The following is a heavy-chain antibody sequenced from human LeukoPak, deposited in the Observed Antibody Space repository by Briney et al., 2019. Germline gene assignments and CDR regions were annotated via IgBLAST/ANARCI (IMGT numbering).Heavy chain of an antibody. CDR1: GGSISSSSYY. CDR2: IYYSGST. J-gene: IGHJ3*02. CDR3: AREKFGAFDI. D-gene: IGHD3-16*01. Sequence: PSETLSLTCTVSGGSISSSSYYWGWIRQPPGKGLEWIGSIYYSGSTYYNPSLKSRVTISVDTSKNQFSLKLSSVTAADTAVYYCAREKFGAFDIWGQGTMVTVSS. V-gene: IGHV4-39*07.